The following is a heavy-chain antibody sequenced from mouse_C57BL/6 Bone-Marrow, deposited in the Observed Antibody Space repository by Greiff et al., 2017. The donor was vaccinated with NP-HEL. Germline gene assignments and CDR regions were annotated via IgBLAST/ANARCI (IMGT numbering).Heavy chain of an antibody. J-gene: IGHJ1*03. D-gene: IGHD3-3*01. CDR2: IDPENGDT. Sequence: VQLQQSGAELVRPGASVKLSCTASGFNIKDDYMHWVKQRPEQGLEWIGWIDPENGDTEYASKFQGKATITADPSSHPAYLHLSLLPSAATAFFYSRGDVDGWGKGTTVTVAS. V-gene: IGHV14-4*01. CDR3: RGDVDG. CDR1: GFNIKDDY.